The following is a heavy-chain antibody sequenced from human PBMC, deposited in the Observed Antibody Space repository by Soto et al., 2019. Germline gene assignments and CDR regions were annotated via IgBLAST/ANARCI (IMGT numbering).Heavy chain of an antibody. J-gene: IGHJ6*02. CDR1: GYSFTSYW. D-gene: IGHD2-2*01. CDR3: ARRGPPAYCSSTSCYFFGMDV. V-gene: IGHV5-10-1*01. Sequence: PGEPLKISCKGSGYSFTSYWISWVRQMPGKGLEWMGRIDPSDSYTNYSPSFQGHVTISADKSISTAYLQWSSLKASDTAMYYCARRGPPAYCSSTSCYFFGMDVWGQGTTVTVSS. CDR2: IDPSDSYT.